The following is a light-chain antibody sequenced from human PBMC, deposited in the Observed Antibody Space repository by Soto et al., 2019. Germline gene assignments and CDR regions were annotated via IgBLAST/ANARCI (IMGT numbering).Light chain of an antibody. J-gene: IGLJ1*01. CDR1: SSDVGGYNF. CDR3: SSYTSSSTLYV. CDR2: DVS. Sequence: QSVLTQPASVSGSPGQSITISCTGTSSDVGGYNFVSCYQQHPVNAPNLMFYDVSIRPSGVFIRFFGSNSGNTASLTIFGLQAEDEADYYCSSYTSSSTLYVFGTGTKAPS. V-gene: IGLV2-14*01.